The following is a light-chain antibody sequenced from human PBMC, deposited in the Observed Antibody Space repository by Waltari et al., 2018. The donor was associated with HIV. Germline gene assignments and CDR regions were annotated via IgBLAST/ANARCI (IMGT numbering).Light chain of an antibody. V-gene: IGLV3-9*01. CDR1: NIGRKV. J-gene: IGLJ2*01. Sequence: SYDLTQPLSVSVARGQPAPISCGGDNIGRKVVHWYQQKPGQAPLLVIYRDTHRPSGIPDRFSGSNSGNTATLTISRAQPGDEADFYCQVWDSSTAFFGGGTKLTVL. CDR2: RDT. CDR3: QVWDSSTAF.